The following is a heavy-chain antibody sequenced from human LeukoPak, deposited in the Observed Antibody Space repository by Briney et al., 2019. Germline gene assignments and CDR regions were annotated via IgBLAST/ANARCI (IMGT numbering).Heavy chain of an antibody. J-gene: IGHJ4*02. CDR3: ARAYTYSPLYYFDY. Sequence: GASVKVSCKASGYTFTGYYMHWVRQAPGQGLEWMGRINPNSGGTNYAQKFQGRVTMTRDTSTSIVYMELSSLRSEDTAVYYCARAYTYSPLYYFDYWGQGTLVTVSS. V-gene: IGHV1-2*06. D-gene: IGHD2-15*01. CDR2: INPNSGGT. CDR1: GYTFTGYY.